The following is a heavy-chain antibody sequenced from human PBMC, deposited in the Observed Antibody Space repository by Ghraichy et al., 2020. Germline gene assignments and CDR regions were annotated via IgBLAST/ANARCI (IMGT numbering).Heavy chain of an antibody. Sequence: SETLSLTCAVYGGSFSGYYWSWIRQPPGKGLEWIGEINHSGSTNYNPSLKSRVTISVDTSKNQFSLKLSSVTTADTAVYYCASEIIVVVPAAIDGEDGMDVWGQGTTVTVSS. CDR1: GGSFSGYY. D-gene: IGHD2-2*01. J-gene: IGHJ6*02. CDR2: INHSGST. V-gene: IGHV4-34*01. CDR3: ASEIIVVVPAAIDGEDGMDV.